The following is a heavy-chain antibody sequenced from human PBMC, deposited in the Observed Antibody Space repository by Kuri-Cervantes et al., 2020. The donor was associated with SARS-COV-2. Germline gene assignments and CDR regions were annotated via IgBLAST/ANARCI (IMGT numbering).Heavy chain of an antibody. J-gene: IGHJ6*02. Sequence: GESLKISCAASGFTFSTYAMHWVRQAPGKGLEWVAVISYDGSNKNYADSVKGRFTISRDNSKNTLYLQMNSLRAEDTAVYYCARDGDVGTRSRFSGWTYYYYGMDVWGQGTTVTVSS. CDR3: ARDGDVGTRSRFSGWTYYYYGMDV. V-gene: IGHV3-30-3*01. D-gene: IGHD6-19*01. CDR1: GFTFSTYA. CDR2: ISYDGSNK.